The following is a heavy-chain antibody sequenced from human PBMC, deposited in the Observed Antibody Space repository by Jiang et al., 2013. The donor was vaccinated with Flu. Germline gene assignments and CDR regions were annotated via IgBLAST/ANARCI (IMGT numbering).Heavy chain of an antibody. Sequence: SGAEVKKPGASVKVSCKASGYTFIGYYMHWVRQAPGQGLEWMGWINPNSGGTNYAQKFQGRVTMTGDTSISTAYMELSRLRSDDTAVYYCARDHSPGITVAAGYWGQGTLVTVSS. CDR3: ARDHSPGITVAAGY. D-gene: IGHD6-13*01. CDR2: INPNSGGT. J-gene: IGHJ4*02. CDR1: GYTFIGYY. V-gene: IGHV1-2*02.